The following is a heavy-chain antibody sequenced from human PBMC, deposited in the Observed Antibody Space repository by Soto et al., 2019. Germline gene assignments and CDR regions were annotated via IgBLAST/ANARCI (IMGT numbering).Heavy chain of an antibody. D-gene: IGHD2-15*01. V-gene: IGHV1-69*06. CDR3: ETAWVAFSSGGHRGYYGMDV. Sequence: QVQLVQSGAEVKKPGSSVKVSCTASGGTFSRNAINWVRQAPGQGLEWMGGIIPILGTPNYARKFQGRVTITADKSTSTAYMELSRLISADMAVYYCETAWVAFSSGGHRGYYGMDVGGQGPTVAAAS. J-gene: IGHJ6*02. CDR2: IIPILGTP. CDR1: GGTFSRNA.